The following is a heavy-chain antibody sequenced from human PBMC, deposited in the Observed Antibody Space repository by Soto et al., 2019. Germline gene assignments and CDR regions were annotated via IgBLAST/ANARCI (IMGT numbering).Heavy chain of an antibody. CDR1: GGTFSSYA. V-gene: IGHV1-69*13. J-gene: IGHJ4*02. D-gene: IGHD1-1*01. CDR2: IIPIFGTA. CDR3: ARGGGRPRGKSAHPRNVRTNEDYFDY. Sequence: GASVKVSCKASGGTFSSYAISWVRQAPGQGLEWMGGIIPIFGTANYAQKFQGRVTITADESTSTAYMELSSLRSEDTAVYYCARGGGRPRGKSAHPRNVRTNEDYFDYWGQGTLVTVSS.